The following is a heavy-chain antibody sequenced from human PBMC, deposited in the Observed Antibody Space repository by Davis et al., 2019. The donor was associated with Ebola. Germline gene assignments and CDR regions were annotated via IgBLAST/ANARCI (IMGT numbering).Heavy chain of an antibody. Sequence: PSETLSLTCTVSGGSISSHYWSWIRQPPGKGLEWIGYIYYSGSTNYNPSLKSRVTISVDTSKNQFSLKLSSVTAADTAVYYCERRGDFDADYWGQGTLVTVSS. J-gene: IGHJ4*02. D-gene: IGHD3-9*01. V-gene: IGHV4-59*11. CDR1: GGSISSHY. CDR2: IYYSGST. CDR3: ERRGDFDADY.